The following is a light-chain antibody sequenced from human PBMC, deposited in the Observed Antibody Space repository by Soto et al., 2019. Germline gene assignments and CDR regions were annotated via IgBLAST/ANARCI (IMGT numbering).Light chain of an antibody. Sequence: IVLTQSPGTLSLSPGEVATLSCGASQTIAYNFLAWYQQKPGLAPRLLVYDASKRATGIPDRVSGSGSGTDFTLTITTLEPEDFAVYYCQHYGDSSSTFGGGTRVEI. CDR2: DAS. V-gene: IGKV3D-20*01. CDR1: QTIAYNF. J-gene: IGKJ4*01. CDR3: QHYGDSSST.